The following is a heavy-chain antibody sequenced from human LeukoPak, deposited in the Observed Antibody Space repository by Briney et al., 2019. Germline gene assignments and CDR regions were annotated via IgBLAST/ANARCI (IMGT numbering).Heavy chain of an antibody. J-gene: IGHJ4*02. CDR2: IKQDGSEK. D-gene: IGHD3-9*01. CDR1: GFTFSSYW. CDR3: ARDYYDILTGSRVGFDY. V-gene: IGHV3-7*01. Sequence: GGSLRLSCAVSGFTFSSYWMSWVRQAPGKELEWVANIKQDGSEKYYVDSVKGRFTISRDNAKNSLYLQMNSLRAEDTAVYYCARDYYDILTGSRVGFDYWGQGTLVTVSS.